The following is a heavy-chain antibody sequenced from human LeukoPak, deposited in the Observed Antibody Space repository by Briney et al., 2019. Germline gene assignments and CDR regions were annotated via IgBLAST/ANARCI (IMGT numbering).Heavy chain of an antibody. Sequence: SETLSLTCTVSGGSISGYYRSWIRQPAGKGLEWIGRMSTSGNSNYIPSLVSRVTISVDTSKNQFSLNLSSVTAADTAVYYCTRESGSMRWFDPWGQGTLVTVSS. D-gene: IGHD6-25*01. CDR1: GGSISGYY. J-gene: IGHJ5*02. V-gene: IGHV4-4*07. CDR3: TRESGSMRWFDP. CDR2: MSTSGNS.